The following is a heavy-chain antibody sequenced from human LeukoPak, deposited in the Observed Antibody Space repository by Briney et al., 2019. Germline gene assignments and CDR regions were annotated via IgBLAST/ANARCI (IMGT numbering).Heavy chain of an antibody. CDR1: GFSFSSYD. J-gene: IGHJ5*02. Sequence: PGGSLRLSRAASGFSFSSYDFHWVRQRKGESPEWVSAIGTAGDTYYPGSVKGRFTISRENAKNSLYLQMNILEVGDTAVYYCASATRGGYYDHWGQGTLVSVSS. D-gene: IGHD3-22*01. CDR2: IGTAGDT. V-gene: IGHV3-13*01. CDR3: ASATRGGYYDH.